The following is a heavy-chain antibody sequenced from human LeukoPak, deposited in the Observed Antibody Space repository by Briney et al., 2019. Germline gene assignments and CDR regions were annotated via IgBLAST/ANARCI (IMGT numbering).Heavy chain of an antibody. V-gene: IGHV4-31*03. CDR1: GGSISSGGYY. J-gene: IGHJ5*02. Sequence: PSQTLSLTCTVSGGSISSGGYYWSWIRQHPGKGLEWIGYIYYSGSTYYNPSLKSRVTISVDTSKNQFSLKLSSVTAADTAVYYCARDLYYYDSSGHYNWFDPWGQGTLDTVSS. CDR2: IYYSGST. CDR3: ARDLYYYDSSGHYNWFDP. D-gene: IGHD3-22*01.